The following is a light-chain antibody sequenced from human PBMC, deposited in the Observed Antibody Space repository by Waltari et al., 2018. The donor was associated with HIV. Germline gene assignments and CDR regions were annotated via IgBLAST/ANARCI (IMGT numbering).Light chain of an antibody. CDR2: LKSDGSH. CDR1: SGHSNYA. V-gene: IGLV4-69*01. Sequence: QLVLTQSPSASASLGASVKLTCTLSSGHSNYAIAWHQQQPGKGPRYLMKLKSDGSHIRGDGTPARFSGSSSGAERYLTISSLQSEEEADYYWQTWGTGIQEVFGGGTKLTVL. J-gene: IGLJ3*02. CDR3: QTWGTGIQEV.